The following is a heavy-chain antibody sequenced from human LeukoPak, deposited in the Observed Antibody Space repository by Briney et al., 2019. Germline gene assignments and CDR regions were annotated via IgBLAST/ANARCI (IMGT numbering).Heavy chain of an antibody. CDR1: GYTFTGYY. V-gene: IGHV1-2*02. Sequence: ASVKVSCKASGYTFTGYYMHWVRQAPGQGLEWMGWINPNSGGTNYAQKFQGRVTMTKDTPISTAYMELSRLRSDDTAVYYCARGRVRRIAADNWFDPWGQGTLVTVSS. D-gene: IGHD6-13*01. CDR3: ARGRVRRIAADNWFDP. CDR2: INPNSGGT. J-gene: IGHJ5*02.